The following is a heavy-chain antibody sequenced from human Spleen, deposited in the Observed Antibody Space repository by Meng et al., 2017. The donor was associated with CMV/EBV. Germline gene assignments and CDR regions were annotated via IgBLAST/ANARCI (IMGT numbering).Heavy chain of an antibody. CDR1: GGSVGSGGYY. Sequence: SETLSLTCTVSGGSVGSGGYYWSWIRQPPGKGLEWIGEIYYSGSTNYNPSLKSRVNISVDTSKKQFSLKLNSVTAADAAAYYCAGSLAPPYYYGMNVWGQGTTVTVSS. V-gene: IGHV4-61*08. CDR3: AGSLAPPYYYGMNV. CDR2: IYYSGST. J-gene: IGHJ6*02. D-gene: IGHD5-12*01.